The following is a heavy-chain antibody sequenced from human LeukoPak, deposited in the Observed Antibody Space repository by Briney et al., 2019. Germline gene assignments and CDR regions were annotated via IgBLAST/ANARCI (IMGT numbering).Heavy chain of an antibody. V-gene: IGHV3-30*02. CDR3: AKEASRGSSFAYTPIEKPYYLDY. CDR1: GFTFSSYN. J-gene: IGHJ4*02. Sequence: PGGSLRLSCAASGFTFSSYNMNWVRQAPGKGLEWVAFIRYNGRTAYYADSVKGRFTISRDNSKNTVFLQMYSLRPEDTAAYYCAKEASRGSSFAYTPIEKPYYLDYWGQGTLVTVSS. D-gene: IGHD5-18*01. CDR2: IRYNGRTA.